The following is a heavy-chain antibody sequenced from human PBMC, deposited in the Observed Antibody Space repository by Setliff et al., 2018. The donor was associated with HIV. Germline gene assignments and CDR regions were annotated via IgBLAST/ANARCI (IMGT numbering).Heavy chain of an antibody. CDR1: GYSFSKYG. CDR3: ARGPASKYYNFWSGYEGFYYYYMDV. V-gene: IGHV1-2*02. Sequence: GASVKVSCKASGYSFSKYGISWGRQAPGQGLEWMGWMHPNSGATKYAQKFQGRVTMTRDTYISTAYMELSRLRSDATAVYYCARGPASKYYNFWSGYEGFYYYYMDVWGKGTTVTVSS. CDR2: MHPNSGAT. J-gene: IGHJ6*03. D-gene: IGHD3-3*01.